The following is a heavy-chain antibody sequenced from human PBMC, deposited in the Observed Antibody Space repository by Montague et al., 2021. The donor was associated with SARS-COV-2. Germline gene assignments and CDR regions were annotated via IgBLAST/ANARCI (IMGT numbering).Heavy chain of an antibody. CDR2: INHSGST. D-gene: IGHD1-26*01. Sequence: SETLSLTCAVYGGSFSGYYWTWIRQSPGKGLEWIAEINHSGSTNYNPSLKSRVTISVDTSKNQFSLKLHSVTAADTAVYYCATKWELEGFDMWGQGTMVTVSS. CDR3: ATKWELEGFDM. J-gene: IGHJ3*02. CDR1: GGSFSGYY. V-gene: IGHV4-34*01.